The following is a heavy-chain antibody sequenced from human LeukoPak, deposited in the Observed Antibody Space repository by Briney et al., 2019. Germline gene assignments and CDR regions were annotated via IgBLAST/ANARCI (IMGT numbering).Heavy chain of an antibody. J-gene: IGHJ4*02. CDR3: ARSAYYFDS. CDR1: GFTFNSYS. V-gene: IGHV3-48*01. CDR2: ISSSSSAI. Sequence: GGSLRPSCAASGFTFNSYSMNWVRQAPGKGLEFVSYISSSSSAIYYADSVKGRFTISRDNAKNSLYLQMNSLRAEDTAVYYCARSAYYFDSWGQGTLVTVSS.